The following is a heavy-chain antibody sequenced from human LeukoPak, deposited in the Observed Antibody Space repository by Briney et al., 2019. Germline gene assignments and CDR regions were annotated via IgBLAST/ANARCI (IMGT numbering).Heavy chain of an antibody. Sequence: SETLSLTCAVYGGSFSGYYWSWIRQPPGKGLEWIGEINHGGSTNYNPSLKSRVTISVDTSKNQFSLKLSSVTAADTAVYYCARQGGSGSYYMTSFDPWGQGTLVTVSS. CDR2: INHGGST. D-gene: IGHD3-10*01. CDR1: GGSFSGYY. J-gene: IGHJ5*02. CDR3: ARQGGSGSYYMTSFDP. V-gene: IGHV4-34*01.